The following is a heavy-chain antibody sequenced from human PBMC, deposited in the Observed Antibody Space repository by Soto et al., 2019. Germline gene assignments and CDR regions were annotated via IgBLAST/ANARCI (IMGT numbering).Heavy chain of an antibody. J-gene: IGHJ4*02. CDR2: IKQDGSEI. CDR3: ATYSGSYFPVGHDR. Sequence: VHLVESGGGLVEPGGSLRLSCEASGFMFSSYWMSWVRQAPGEGLEWVANIKQDGSEIHYLESVEGRCTIFRDNARRSLYLQMNSLRAEDTAVYFCATYSGSYFPVGHDRWGQGTLVVVSS. D-gene: IGHD3-10*01. CDR1: GFMFSSYW. V-gene: IGHV3-7*01.